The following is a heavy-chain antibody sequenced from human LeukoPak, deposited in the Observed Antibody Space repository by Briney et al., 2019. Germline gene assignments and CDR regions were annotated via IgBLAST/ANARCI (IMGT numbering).Heavy chain of an antibody. D-gene: IGHD2-15*01. CDR3: ARDLVCSGGSCQGAYYYYGMDV. Sequence: GGSLRLSCAASGFTFSSYAMHWVRQAPGKGLEWVAVISYDGSNKYYADPVKGRFTISRDNSKNTLYLQMNSLRAEDTAVYYCARDLVCSGGSCQGAYYYYGMDVWGQGTTATVSS. CDR1: GFTFSSYA. V-gene: IGHV3-30-3*01. J-gene: IGHJ6*02. CDR2: ISYDGSNK.